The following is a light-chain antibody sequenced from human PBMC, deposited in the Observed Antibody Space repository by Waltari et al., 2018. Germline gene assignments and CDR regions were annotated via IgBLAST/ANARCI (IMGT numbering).Light chain of an antibody. CDR1: QSLLQTNGKTY. Sequence: DVVMTQTPLSLSVTPGQPASISCKSGQSLLQTNGKTYFYWYLQKPGQSPQLLMYEVSSRISGVPDRFSGSGSGTDFTLKISRVEAEDVGIYYCMQSTHIPYTFGQWTKLEIK. CDR2: EVS. V-gene: IGKV2-29*02. J-gene: IGKJ2*01. CDR3: MQSTHIPYT.